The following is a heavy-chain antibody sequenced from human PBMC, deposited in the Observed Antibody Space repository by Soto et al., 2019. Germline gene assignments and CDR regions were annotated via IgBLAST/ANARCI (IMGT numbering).Heavy chain of an antibody. CDR2: ISAYNGNT. J-gene: IGHJ3*02. CDR1: GYTFTSYG. CDR3: ARSPRHSSGWNNAFDI. V-gene: IGHV1-18*04. D-gene: IGHD6-19*01. Sequence: ASVKVSCKASGYTFTSYGISWVRQAPGQGLEWMGWISAYNGNTNYAQKLQGRVTMTTDTSTSTAYMELRSLRSDDTAVYYCARSPRHSSGWNNAFDIWGQGTMGTASS.